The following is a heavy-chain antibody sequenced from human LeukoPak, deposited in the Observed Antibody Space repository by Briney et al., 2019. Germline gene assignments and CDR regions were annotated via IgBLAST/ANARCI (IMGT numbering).Heavy chain of an antibody. V-gene: IGHV4-59*01. CDR2: IYYSGST. CDR1: GGSFSSYY. Sequence: SETLSLTCAVSGGSFSSYYWSWIRQPPGKGLEWIGYIYYSGSTNYNPSLKSRVTISVDTSKNQFSLKLSSVTAADTAVYYCAGAYPSLSSGYRHLNAFDIWGQGTMATVSS. CDR3: AGAYPSLSSGYRHLNAFDI. D-gene: IGHD3-22*01. J-gene: IGHJ3*02.